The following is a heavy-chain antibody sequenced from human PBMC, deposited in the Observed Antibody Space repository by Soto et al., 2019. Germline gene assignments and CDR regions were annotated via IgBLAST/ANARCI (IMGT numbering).Heavy chain of an antibody. CDR1: GYTFTSYA. V-gene: IGHV1-3*01. Sequence: ASVKVSCKASGYTFTSYAMHWVRQAPGQRLEWMGWINAGNGNTKYSQKFQGRVTITRDTSASTAYMELSSLRSEDTAVYYCARAGYRGGWSFGGFAPGGEGTLVTFP. CDR2: INAGNGNT. J-gene: IGHJ5*02. D-gene: IGHD6-19*01. CDR3: ARAGYRGGWSFGGFAP.